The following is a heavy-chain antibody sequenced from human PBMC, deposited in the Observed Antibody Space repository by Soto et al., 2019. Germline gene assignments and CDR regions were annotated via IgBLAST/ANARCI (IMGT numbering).Heavy chain of an antibody. CDR2: ISGSGDST. CDR1: GFTFSSYA. Sequence: EVQLLESGGGLVQPGGSLRLSCAVSGFTFSSYAMSWVRQAPGKGLEWVSGISGSGDSTYYADSVKGRFTVSRDNSKNTLYLQMDSLRAEDTAVYYCAKRGGYDFWCGNPSIDYWGQGTLVTVSS. D-gene: IGHD3-3*01. J-gene: IGHJ4*02. V-gene: IGHV3-23*01. CDR3: AKRGGYDFWCGNPSIDY.